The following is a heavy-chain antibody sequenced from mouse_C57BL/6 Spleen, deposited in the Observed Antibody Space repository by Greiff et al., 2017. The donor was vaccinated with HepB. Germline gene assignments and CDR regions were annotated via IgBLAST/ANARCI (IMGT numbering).Heavy chain of an antibody. D-gene: IGHD2-1*01. CDR3: ARDGNYVHYFDY. Sequence: QVQLKQSGPGLVQPSQSLSITCTVSGFSLTSYGVHWVRQSPGKGLEWLGVIWSGGSTDYNAAFISRLSISKDNSKSQVFFKMNSLQADDTAIYYCARDGNYVHYFDYWGQGTTLTVSS. V-gene: IGHV2-2*01. J-gene: IGHJ2*01. CDR1: GFSLTSYG. CDR2: IWSGGST.